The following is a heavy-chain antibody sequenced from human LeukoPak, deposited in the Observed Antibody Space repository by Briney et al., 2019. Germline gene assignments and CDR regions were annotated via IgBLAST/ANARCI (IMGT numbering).Heavy chain of an antibody. CDR1: AGSLSSYY. Sequence: PSETLSLTCTVSAGSLSSYYWTWIRQPPGKGRERIGYIFPSGSAYYNPSLTTRVTISVDTSKNQFSLKLTSVTAADTAVYYCARRHHYSYFMDVWGKGTTVTVSS. V-gene: IGHV4-4*09. CDR3: ARRHHYSYFMDV. J-gene: IGHJ6*03. CDR2: IFPSGSA.